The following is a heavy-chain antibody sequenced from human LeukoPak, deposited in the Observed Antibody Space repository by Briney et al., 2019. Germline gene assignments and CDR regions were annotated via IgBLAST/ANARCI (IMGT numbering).Heavy chain of an antibody. Sequence: ASETLSLTCAVYGGSFSGYYWSWIRQTPGKGLEWIGEINHSGSTNYNPSLKSRVTMSVDTSKNQFSLRLSSVTAADTAVYYCETNKVSTAGAYDIWGQGTMVIVSS. CDR3: ETNKVSTAGAYDI. CDR2: INHSGST. V-gene: IGHV4-34*01. J-gene: IGHJ3*02. D-gene: IGHD2/OR15-2a*01. CDR1: GGSFSGYY.